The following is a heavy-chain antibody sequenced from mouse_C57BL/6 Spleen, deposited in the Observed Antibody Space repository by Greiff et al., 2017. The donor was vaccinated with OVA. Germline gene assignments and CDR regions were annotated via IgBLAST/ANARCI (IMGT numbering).Heavy chain of an antibody. D-gene: IGHD1-1*01. J-gene: IGHJ3*01. CDR2: IDPSDSYT. CDR1: GYTFTSYW. Sequence: VQLQQPGAELVKPGASVKLSCKASGYTFTSYWMQWVKQRPGQGLEWIGEIDPSDSYTNYNQKFKGKATLTVDTSSSTAYMQLSSLTSEDSAVYYCARFLFITTVVATDWGQGTLVTVSA. CDR3: ARFLFITTVVATD. V-gene: IGHV1-50*01.